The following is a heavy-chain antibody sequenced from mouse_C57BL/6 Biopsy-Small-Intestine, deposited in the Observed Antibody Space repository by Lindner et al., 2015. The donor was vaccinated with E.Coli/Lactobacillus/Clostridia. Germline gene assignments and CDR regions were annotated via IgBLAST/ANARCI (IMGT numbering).Heavy chain of an antibody. Sequence: VQLQESGPELVKPGASVKISCKASGYSFTGYYMNWVKQSPEKSLEWIGEINPSTGGTTYNQKFKAKVTLTVDKSSSTAYMQLKSLTSEDSAVYYCADSNYGGFAYWGQGTLVTVSA. CDR1: GYSFTGYY. CDR3: ADSNYGGFAY. D-gene: IGHD2-5*01. J-gene: IGHJ3*01. V-gene: IGHV1-42*01. CDR2: INPSTGGT.